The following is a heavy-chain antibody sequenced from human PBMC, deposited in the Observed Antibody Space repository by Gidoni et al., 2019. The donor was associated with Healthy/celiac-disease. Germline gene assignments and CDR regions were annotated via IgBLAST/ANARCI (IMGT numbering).Heavy chain of an antibody. D-gene: IGHD6-13*01. Sequence: QVQLVQSGAEVKKPGASVKVSCKASGYTFTSYGSSWVRQAPGQGLEWMGWISAYNGNTNYAQKHQGRVTMTTDTSTSTAYMELRSLRSDDTAVYYCASSSSWLGNNWFDPWGQGTLVTVSS. CDR1: GYTFTSYG. J-gene: IGHJ5*02. CDR2: ISAYNGNT. V-gene: IGHV1-18*04. CDR3: ASSSSWLGNNWFDP.